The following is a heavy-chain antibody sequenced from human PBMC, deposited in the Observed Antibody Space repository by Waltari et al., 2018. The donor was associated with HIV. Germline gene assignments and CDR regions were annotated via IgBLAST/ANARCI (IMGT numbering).Heavy chain of an antibody. D-gene: IGHD6-13*01. V-gene: IGHV3-33*01. CDR2: LWSNRSNK. CDR1: GLIFRIYG. J-gene: IGHJ4*02. Sequence: QVQLVESGGGVVQPGRSLRLSCEASGLIFRIYGMHWVRQAPGKVLEWVAVLWSNRSNKYYADYVKGLFTISRYNSKNTLYLQMNSLRAEDTAVYYCASAAGPFDNLGQGTLVTVSS. CDR3: ASAAGPFDN.